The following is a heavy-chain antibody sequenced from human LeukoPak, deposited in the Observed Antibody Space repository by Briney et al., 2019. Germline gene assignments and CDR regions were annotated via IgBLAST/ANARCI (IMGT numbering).Heavy chain of an antibody. J-gene: IGHJ4*02. CDR1: GGSFSGYY. D-gene: IGHD4-17*01. CDR3: ARGTMTSVTYYFDY. Sequence: SETLSLTCAVYGGSFSGYYWSWIRQPPGKGLEWIGEINHSGSTNYNPSLKSRVTISVDTSKNQFSLKLSSVTAADTAVYYCARGTMTSVTYYFDYWGQGTLVTVSS. CDR2: INHSGST. V-gene: IGHV4-34*01.